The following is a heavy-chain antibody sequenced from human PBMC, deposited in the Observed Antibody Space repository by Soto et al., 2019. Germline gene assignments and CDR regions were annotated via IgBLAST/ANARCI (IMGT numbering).Heavy chain of an antibody. Sequence: GGSLRLSCAASGFTFSSYGMHWVRQAPGKGLEWVAVISYGGSNKYYADSVKGRFTISRDNSKNTLYLQMNSLRAEDTAVYYCAKDFHYYDSSGYYPDTFDIWGQGTMVTVSS. CDR2: ISYGGSNK. CDR1: GFTFSSYG. D-gene: IGHD3-22*01. CDR3: AKDFHYYDSSGYYPDTFDI. V-gene: IGHV3-30*18. J-gene: IGHJ3*02.